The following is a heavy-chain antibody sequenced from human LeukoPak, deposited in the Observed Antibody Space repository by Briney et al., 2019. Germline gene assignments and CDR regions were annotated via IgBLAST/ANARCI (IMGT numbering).Heavy chain of an antibody. Sequence: GGSLRLSCAASGFTFSSYGMHWVRQAPGKGLEWVAVISNDGSRKYYAHSVEGRFTISRDNSKNTLYLQMDSLRAEDTAVYYCARDRAWNYFDYWGQGTLVTVSS. V-gene: IGHV3-30*03. D-gene: IGHD3-3*01. J-gene: IGHJ4*02. CDR2: ISNDGSRK. CDR1: GFTFSSYG. CDR3: ARDRAWNYFDY.